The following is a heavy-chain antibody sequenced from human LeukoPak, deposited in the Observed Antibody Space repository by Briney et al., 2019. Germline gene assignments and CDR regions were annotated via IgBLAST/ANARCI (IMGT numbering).Heavy chain of an antibody. Sequence: GSLRLSCAASGFPFSSYSMNWIRQPPGKGLEWIGEINHSGSTNYNPSLKSRVTISVDTSKNQFSLKLSSVTAADTAVYYCARGGGMIPDPRREFDYWGQGTLVTVSS. CDR3: ARGGGMIPDPRREFDY. J-gene: IGHJ4*02. D-gene: IGHD3-16*01. CDR1: GFPFSSYS. CDR2: INHSGST. V-gene: IGHV4-34*01.